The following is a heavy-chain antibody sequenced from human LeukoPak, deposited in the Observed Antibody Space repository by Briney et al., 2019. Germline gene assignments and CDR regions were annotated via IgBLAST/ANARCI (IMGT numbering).Heavy chain of an antibody. J-gene: IGHJ3*02. Sequence: PGGSLRLSCAASGFSFRSYWMDWVGQTPEKGLEWVANIKQDGIEKYFVDSVKGRFAISRDNAKNSLYLQMNNLRAEDTAVYYCAREAMVRGVPDAFDIWGQGTVVTVSS. V-gene: IGHV3-7*01. CDR1: GFSFRSYW. D-gene: IGHD3-10*01. CDR3: AREAMVRGVPDAFDI. CDR2: IKQDGIEK.